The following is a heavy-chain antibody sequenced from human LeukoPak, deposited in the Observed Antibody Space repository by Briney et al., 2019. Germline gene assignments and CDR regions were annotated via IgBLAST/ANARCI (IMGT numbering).Heavy chain of an antibody. Sequence: GGSLRLSCAASGFTVSSNYMSWVRQAPGKGLEWVSVIYSGGSTYYADSVKGRFTISRDNSKNTLYLQMNSLKTEDTAVYYCTTDNGPWYYFDYWGQGTLVTVSS. V-gene: IGHV3-66*01. D-gene: IGHD2-8*02. J-gene: IGHJ4*02. CDR2: IYSGGST. CDR1: GFTVSSNY. CDR3: TTDNGPWYYFDY.